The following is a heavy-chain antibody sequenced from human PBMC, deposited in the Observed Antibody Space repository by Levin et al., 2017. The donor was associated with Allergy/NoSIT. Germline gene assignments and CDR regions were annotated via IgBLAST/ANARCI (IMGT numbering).Heavy chain of an antibody. CDR1: GYTFTGYY. CDR3: ARAWATVTTPADY. V-gene: IGHV1-2*02. J-gene: IGHJ4*02. D-gene: IGHD4-17*01. CDR2: INPNSGGT. Sequence: GESLKISCKASGYTFTGYYMHWVRQAPGQGLEWMGWINPNSGGTNYAQKFQGRVTMTRDTSISTAYMELSRLRSDDTAVYYCARAWATVTTPADYWGQGTLVTVSS.